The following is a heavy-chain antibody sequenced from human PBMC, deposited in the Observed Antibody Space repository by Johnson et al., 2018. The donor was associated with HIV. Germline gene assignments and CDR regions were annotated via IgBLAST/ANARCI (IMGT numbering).Heavy chain of an antibody. Sequence: VQLVESGGGLVQPGRSLRLSCAASGFTFDDYAMHWVRQAPGKGLEWVSGISWNGGSTGYADSVRGRFTISRDNAKNSLYLQMNSLRAEDTAVYYCAIGRGEFPRHAFDIWGKGTMVTVSS. CDR2: ISWNGGST. V-gene: IGHV3-9*01. CDR3: AIGRGEFPRHAFDI. J-gene: IGHJ3*02. CDR1: GFTFDDYA. D-gene: IGHD3-10*01.